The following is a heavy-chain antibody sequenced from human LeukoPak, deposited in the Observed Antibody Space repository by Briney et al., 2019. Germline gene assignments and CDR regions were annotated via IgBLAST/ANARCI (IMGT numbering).Heavy chain of an antibody. CDR2: ISAYNGNT. CDR3: ASSKNYYDSSGLDY. CDR1: GYTFTSYG. D-gene: IGHD3-22*01. V-gene: IGHV1-18*01. J-gene: IGHJ4*02. Sequence: APVKVSCKASGYTFTSYGINWVRQAPGQGLEWMGWISAYNGNTNYAQKFQGRVTMTTDTSTATAYMDLRSLRSDDTAVYYCASSKNYYDSSGLDYWGQGTLVTVSS.